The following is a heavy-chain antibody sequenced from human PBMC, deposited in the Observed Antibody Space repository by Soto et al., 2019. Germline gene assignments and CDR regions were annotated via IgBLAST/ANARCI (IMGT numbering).Heavy chain of an antibody. V-gene: IGHV1-18*01. CDR3: ARSLDSSGWYEAEFFHH. CDR1: GYTFTSYG. CDR2: ISAYNGNT. D-gene: IGHD6-19*01. J-gene: IGHJ1*01. Sequence: GASVKVSCKASGYTFTSYGISWVRQAPGQGLEWMGWISAYNGNTNYAQKLQGRVTMTTDTSTSTAYMELRSLRSDDTAVYYCARSLDSSGWYEAEFFHHSGQGSLVIVSS.